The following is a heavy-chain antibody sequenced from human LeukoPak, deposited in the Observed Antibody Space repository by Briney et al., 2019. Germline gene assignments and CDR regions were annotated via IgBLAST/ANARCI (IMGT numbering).Heavy chain of an antibody. CDR2: IYSGGST. D-gene: IGHD3-10*01. CDR3: ARYPPYYYGSGSYYNLHFDY. V-gene: IGHV3-66*01. J-gene: IGHJ4*02. Sequence: PGGSLRLSCAASGFTVSSNYMSWVRQAPGKGLEWVSVIYSGGSTYYADSVKGRFTISRDNSKNTLYLQMNSLRAEDTAVYYCARYPPYYYGSGSYYNLHFDYWGQGTLVTVSS. CDR1: GFTVSSNY.